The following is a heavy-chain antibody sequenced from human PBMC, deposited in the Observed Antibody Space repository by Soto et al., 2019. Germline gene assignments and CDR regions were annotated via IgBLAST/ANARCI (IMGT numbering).Heavy chain of an antibody. CDR2: IIPIFGTA. CDR1: GGTFSSYA. D-gene: IGHD3-10*01. CDR3: ARDPRYYYGSGSPPPYYYGMGV. J-gene: IGHJ6*02. Sequence: ASVKVSCKASGGTFSSYAISWVRQAPGQGLEWMGGIIPIFGTANYAQKFQGRVTITADESTSTAYMELSSLRSEDTAVYYCARDPRYYYGSGSPPPYYYGMGVWGQGTTVTVSS. V-gene: IGHV1-69*13.